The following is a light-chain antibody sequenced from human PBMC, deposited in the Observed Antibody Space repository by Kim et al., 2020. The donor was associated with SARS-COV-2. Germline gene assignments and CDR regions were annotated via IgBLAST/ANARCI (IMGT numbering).Light chain of an antibody. CDR3: QQYNIWRT. J-gene: IGKJ1*01. CDR1: QSVSK. V-gene: IGKV3-15*01. CDR2: GAS. Sequence: LSVSPGARATLSCRASQSVSKLAWYQQRPGQAPRLLIYGASTRATGIPARFSGSWSGTESTLTISSLQSEDSAVYYCQQYNIWRTFGQGTKVDIK.